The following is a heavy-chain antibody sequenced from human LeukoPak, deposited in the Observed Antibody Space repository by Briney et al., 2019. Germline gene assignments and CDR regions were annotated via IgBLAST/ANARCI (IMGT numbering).Heavy chain of an antibody. CDR2: IIPIFGTA. V-gene: IGHV1-69*05. Sequence: SVKVSCKASGGTFSSYAISWVRQAPGQGLEWMGGIIPIFGTANYAQKFQGRVTITTDESTSTAYMELSSLRSKDTAVYCCASAPSGSYHFDYWGQGTLVTVSS. CDR1: GGTFSSYA. CDR3: ASAPSGSYHFDY. D-gene: IGHD1-26*01. J-gene: IGHJ4*02.